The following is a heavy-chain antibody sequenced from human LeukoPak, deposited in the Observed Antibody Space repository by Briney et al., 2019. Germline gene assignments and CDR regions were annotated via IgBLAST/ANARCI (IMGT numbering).Heavy chain of an antibody. CDR3: AKDRDILGASYYFDY. J-gene: IGHJ4*02. D-gene: IGHD1-26*01. Sequence: GGSLRLSCAVSGFSVTNNYMSWVRQAPGKGLEWVSVFYVGGATYYADSVKGRFTISRDNSKNTLYLQMNSLRAADTAVYYCAKDRDILGASYYFDYWGQGALVTVSS. CDR2: FYVGGAT. V-gene: IGHV3-53*05. CDR1: GFSVTNNY.